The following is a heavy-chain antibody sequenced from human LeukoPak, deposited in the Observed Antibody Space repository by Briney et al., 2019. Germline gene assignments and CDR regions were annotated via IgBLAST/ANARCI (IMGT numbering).Heavy chain of an antibody. Sequence: PSETLSLTCAVYGGSFSGYYWSWIRQPPGKGLEWIGEINHSGSTNYNPSLKSRVTISVDTSKNQFSLKLSSVTAADTAVYYCARGPRITIYRVVIRTAMDVWGKGTTVTVSS. J-gene: IGHJ6*03. CDR3: ARGPRITIYRVVIRTAMDV. D-gene: IGHD3-3*01. V-gene: IGHV4-34*01. CDR1: GGSFSGYY. CDR2: INHSGST.